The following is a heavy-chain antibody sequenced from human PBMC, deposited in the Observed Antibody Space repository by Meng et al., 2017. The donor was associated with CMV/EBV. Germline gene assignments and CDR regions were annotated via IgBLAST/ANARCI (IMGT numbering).Heavy chain of an antibody. J-gene: IGHJ4*02. CDR2: ISAYNGNT. CDR3: ARSTHYGGNSAGFDY. V-gene: IGHV1-18*01. CDR1: GYTFTSYG. Sequence: ASVKVSCKASGYTFTSYGISWVRQAPGQGLEWMGWISAYNGNTNYAQKFQGRVTMTRDTSISTAYMELSRLRSDDTAVYYCARSTHYGGNSAGFDYWGQGTLVTVSS. D-gene: IGHD4-23*01.